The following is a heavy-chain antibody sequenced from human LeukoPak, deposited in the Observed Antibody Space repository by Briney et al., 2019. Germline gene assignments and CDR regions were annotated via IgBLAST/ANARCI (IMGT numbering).Heavy chain of an antibody. CDR1: GFALSNYA. V-gene: IGHV3-23*01. CDR2: TSSSDAGK. D-gene: IGHD2-15*01. Sequence: GGSLRLSCAASGFALSNYAMSWVRQAPGKGLEWVSATSSSDAGKYHAESVRGRFTISRDNSKNTVYLQMSSLRADDAAVYYCARAPVTSCRGAFCYPFDIWGQGTLVTVSS. CDR3: ARAPVTSCRGAFCYPFDI. J-gene: IGHJ4*02.